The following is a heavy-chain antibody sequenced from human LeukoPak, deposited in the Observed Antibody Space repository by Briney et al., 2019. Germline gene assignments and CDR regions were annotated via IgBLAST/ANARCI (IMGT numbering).Heavy chain of an antibody. CDR1: GFTFSSYA. CDR3: ARGSGWLDY. CDR2: INQDGSER. V-gene: IGHV3-7*01. J-gene: IGHJ4*02. D-gene: IGHD6-19*01. Sequence: GGSLRLSCAASGFTFSSYAMHWVRQAPGKGLEWVATINQDGSERQHVDSVKGRFSISRDNPKNSLYLQMDSLRAEDTAIYYCARGSGWLDYWGQGTLVTVSS.